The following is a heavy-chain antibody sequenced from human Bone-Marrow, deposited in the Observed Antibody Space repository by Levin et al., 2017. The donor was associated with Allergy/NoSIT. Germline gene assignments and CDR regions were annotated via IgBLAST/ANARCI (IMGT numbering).Heavy chain of an antibody. CDR2: IKADGSEK. D-gene: IGHD6-19*01. J-gene: IGHJ4*02. V-gene: IGHV3-7*01. Sequence: HPGGSLRLSCAASGFTFNRYWMSWVRQAPGKGLEWVATIKADGSEKYYVASVKGRFTISRDNAKNSQYLQMDSLRVEDTAVYYCARLYSSGWFAGQVYWGQGNLVTVSS. CDR3: ARLYSSGWFAGQVY. CDR1: GFTFNRYW.